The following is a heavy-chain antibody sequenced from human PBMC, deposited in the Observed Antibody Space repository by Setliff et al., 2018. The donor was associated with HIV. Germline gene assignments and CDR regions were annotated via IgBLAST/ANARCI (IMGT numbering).Heavy chain of an antibody. J-gene: IGHJ4*02. V-gene: IGHV3-30*04. CDR1: GFTFSSYA. CDR2: ISYDGSNK. CDR3: ARTRGYCSATSCYALRGPDY. Sequence: GSLRLSCAASGFTFSSYAMHWVRQAPGKGLEWVAVISYDGSNKYYADSVKGRFTISRDNSKNTLYLQMNSLRAEDTAVYYCARTRGYCSATSCYALRGPDYWGQGTLVTVSS. D-gene: IGHD2-2*01.